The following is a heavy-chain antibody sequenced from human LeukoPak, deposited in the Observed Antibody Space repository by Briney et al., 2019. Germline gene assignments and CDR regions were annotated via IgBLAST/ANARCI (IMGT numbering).Heavy chain of an antibody. J-gene: IGHJ4*02. Sequence: SETLSLTCTVSGGSISSYYWSWIRQPPGKGLEWIGYIYTSGSTNYNPSLKSRVTISVDTSKNQFSLKLSSVTAADTAVYYCAIHSGSYGSDHWGQGTLVTVSS. CDR2: IYTSGST. CDR1: GGSISSYY. D-gene: IGHD1-26*01. V-gene: IGHV4-4*09. CDR3: AIHSGSYGSDH.